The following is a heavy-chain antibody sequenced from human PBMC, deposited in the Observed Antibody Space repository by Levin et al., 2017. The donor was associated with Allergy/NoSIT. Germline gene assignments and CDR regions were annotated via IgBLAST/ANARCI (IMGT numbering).Heavy chain of an antibody. V-gene: IGHV3-9*01. Sequence: SLKISCAASGFTFDDYAMHWVRQAPGKGLEWVSGISWNSGSIGYADSVKGRFTISRDNAKNSLYLQMNSLRAEDTALYYCAKDINHSSGWYLDYWGQGTLVTVSS. CDR2: ISWNSGSI. D-gene: IGHD6-19*01. CDR1: GFTFDDYA. J-gene: IGHJ4*02. CDR3: AKDINHSSGWYLDY.